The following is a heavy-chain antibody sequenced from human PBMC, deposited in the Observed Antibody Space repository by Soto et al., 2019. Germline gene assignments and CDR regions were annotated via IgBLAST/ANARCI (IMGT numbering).Heavy chain of an antibody. CDR1: GFTFDDYA. J-gene: IGHJ3*02. D-gene: IGHD1-20*01. CDR2: ISWNSGSI. Sequence: PGGSLSLSCAASGFTFDDYAMHWARHAPGKGLEWVSGISWNSGSIGYADSVKGRFTISSDNPKNSLYLQMNSLRAEDTALYYCAKDLNWNDNSDAFDIWGQGTMVTVSS. V-gene: IGHV3-9*01. CDR3: AKDLNWNDNSDAFDI.